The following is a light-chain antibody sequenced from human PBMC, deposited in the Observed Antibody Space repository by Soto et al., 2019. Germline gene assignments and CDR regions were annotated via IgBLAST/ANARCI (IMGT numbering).Light chain of an antibody. CDR3: QQYNSYPYT. Sequence: QSPSTLSASVGDRVTITCRASQSISTWLAWYQQKPGKAPKLLIYDASSLESGVPSRFSGSGSGTEFTLTISSLQPDDFATYHCQQYNSYPYTFGQGTRLEIK. CDR2: DAS. V-gene: IGKV1-5*01. CDR1: QSISTW. J-gene: IGKJ5*01.